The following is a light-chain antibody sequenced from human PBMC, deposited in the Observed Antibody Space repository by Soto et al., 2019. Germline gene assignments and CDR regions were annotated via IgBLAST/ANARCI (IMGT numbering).Light chain of an antibody. CDR1: QGIRNY. CDR2: AAS. V-gene: IGKV1-9*01. J-gene: IGKJ2*01. CDR3: QQLNDYPYT. Sequence: DIQLTQSPSLLSASVGDRVTITCRASQGIRNYLAWYQQRPAKAPELLIYAASTLQTGVPPRFSGSGSGTEFTLRISILQPEDFATYYCQQLNDYPYTFGQGTKLEIK.